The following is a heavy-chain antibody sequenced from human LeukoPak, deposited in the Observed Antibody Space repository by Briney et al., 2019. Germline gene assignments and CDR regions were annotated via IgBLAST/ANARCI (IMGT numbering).Heavy chain of an antibody. J-gene: IGHJ4*02. V-gene: IGHV3-21*01. D-gene: IGHD2-15*01. CDR2: ITTATSSYI. CDR3: ARDYGGPHYFDY. Sequence: PGGSLRLSXAASGFTFSSHDMNWVRQTTGRGLEWISSITTATSSYIYYADSVKGRFTISRDDAKNSLYLQMDSLRAEDTAVYYCARDYGGPHYFDYWGQGTLVTVSS. CDR1: GFTFSSHD.